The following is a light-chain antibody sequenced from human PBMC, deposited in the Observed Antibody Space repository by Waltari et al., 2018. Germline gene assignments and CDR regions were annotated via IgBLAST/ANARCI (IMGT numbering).Light chain of an antibody. J-gene: IGKJ2*01. CDR1: QSVSSSY. V-gene: IGKV3-20*01. CDR3: QQYGPSYT. CDR2: GAS. Sequence: EIVLTQSPGTLSLSPGERATLSCRASQSVSSSYLAWYQQKPGQAPRLLIYGASSRATGIPDRFSGSGSGTDFTLTISRLEPEDFAVYYCQQYGPSYTFGQGTKLEI.